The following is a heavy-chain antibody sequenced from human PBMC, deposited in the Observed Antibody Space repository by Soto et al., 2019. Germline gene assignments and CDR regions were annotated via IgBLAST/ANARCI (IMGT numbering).Heavy chain of an antibody. V-gene: IGHV1-46*03. CDR2: INPNGGST. J-gene: IGHJ6*03. D-gene: IGHD6-6*01. CDR3: VRATAARQRDYSYHYYLHI. CDR1: GYTFINYY. Sequence: GASVKVSCKASGYTFINYYIHWVRPAPGQGLEWMGVINPNGGSTVYAQKFQGRVTLTRDTSTSTVYVELSSLRSDDTAVYFCVRATAARQRDYSYHYYLHIWGKGTTVTVSS.